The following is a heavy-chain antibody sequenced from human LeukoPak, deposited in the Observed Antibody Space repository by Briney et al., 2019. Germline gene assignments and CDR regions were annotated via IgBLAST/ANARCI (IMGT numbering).Heavy chain of an antibody. Sequence: GASVKVSCKASGYTFTGYYMHWVRQAPGQGLEWMGWINPNSGGINYAQKFQGRVTMTRDTSISTAYMELSRLRSDDTAVYYCARKYYYDSSGFDYWGQGTLVTVSS. J-gene: IGHJ4*02. CDR3: ARKYYYDSSGFDY. CDR1: GYTFTGYY. CDR2: INPNSGGI. D-gene: IGHD3-22*01. V-gene: IGHV1-2*02.